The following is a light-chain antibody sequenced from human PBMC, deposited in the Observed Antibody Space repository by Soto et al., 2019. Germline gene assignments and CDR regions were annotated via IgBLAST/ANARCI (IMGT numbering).Light chain of an antibody. CDR1: QSVSSY. CDR2: DAS. J-gene: IGKJ5*01. CDR3: QQRSNWTIT. V-gene: IGKV3-11*01. Sequence: EIVLTQSPATQSLPPGERANLSCSAGQSVSSYLAWYQQKHGQAPRLRIYDASSRATGIPARFSGSVSGTDGTITISSLEQEDGSVYYCQQRSNWTITFGQGTQLEIK.